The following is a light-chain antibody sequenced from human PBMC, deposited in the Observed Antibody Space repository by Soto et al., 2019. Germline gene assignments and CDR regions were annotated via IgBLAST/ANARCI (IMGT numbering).Light chain of an antibody. V-gene: IGLV1-40*01. CDR2: GNS. CDR3: QSYDSSLTGSKV. Sequence: QSVLTQPPSVSRAPGQRVTISCTGSSSNIGAGFDVHWYQQLPGTAPKLLIYGNSNRPSGVPDRFSGSRSGTSASLAITGLQAEDEADYYCQSYDSSLTGSKVFGSGTKATVL. J-gene: IGLJ1*01. CDR1: SSNIGAGFD.